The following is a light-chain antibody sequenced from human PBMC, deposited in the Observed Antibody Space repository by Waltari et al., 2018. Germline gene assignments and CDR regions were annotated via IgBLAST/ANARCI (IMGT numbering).Light chain of an antibody. V-gene: IGLV2-23*02. CDR1: STDVGSYHL. CDR3: CSYGGASARL. CDR2: EVS. Sequence: QSALTQPASVSGSPGQSITISCTGSSTDVGSYHLVSWYKQPPGEAPTLILYEVSTRPSGVSDRFSGSKSGNTASLTTSGLRAEDEADYYCCSYGGASARLFGGGTKLTVL. J-gene: IGLJ2*01.